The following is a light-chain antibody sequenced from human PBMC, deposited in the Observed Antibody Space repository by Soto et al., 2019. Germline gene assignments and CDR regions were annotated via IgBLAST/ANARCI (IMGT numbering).Light chain of an antibody. CDR3: CSYAGSQV. J-gene: IGLJ2*01. Sequence: QSALTQPASVSGSPGQSITISCTGTSSDVGSYNLVSWYQQHPGKAPKLMIYEGSKRPSGVSNRFSDSKSGNTASLTISGLQAEDEADYYCCSYAGSQVFGGGTKLTVL. CDR1: SSDVGSYNL. CDR2: EGS. V-gene: IGLV2-23*01.